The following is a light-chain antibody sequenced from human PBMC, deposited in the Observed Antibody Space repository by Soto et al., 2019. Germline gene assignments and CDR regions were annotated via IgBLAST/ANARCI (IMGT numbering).Light chain of an antibody. CDR2: DAS. CDR3: QQYDTFRT. V-gene: IGKV1-33*01. J-gene: IGKJ4*01. CDR1: QDISNY. Sequence: DIQMTQSPSSLSASVGDRVTITCQASQDISNYLNWYQQKPGKAPKLLIYDASNLETGVPSRFSGSGSGTDFTLTISSLQPEDVATYYCQQYDTFRTFGGGTKVDIK.